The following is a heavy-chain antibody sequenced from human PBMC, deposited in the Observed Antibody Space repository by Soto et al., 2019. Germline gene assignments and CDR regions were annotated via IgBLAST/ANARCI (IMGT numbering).Heavy chain of an antibody. CDR2: INHSGST. CDR3: ARTRAGYCSGGGCHPHYSHGMDV. D-gene: IGHD2-8*02. CDR1: GGSFSGYY. V-gene: IGHV4-34*01. Sequence: SETLSLTCAVYGGSFSGYYWSWIRQPPGKGLAWIGEINHSGSTNYNLSLKSRVTTSVDTSKNQFSLKLSSVTAADTAVYYCARTRAGYCSGGGCHPHYSHGMDVWGQGTTVTVSS. J-gene: IGHJ6*02.